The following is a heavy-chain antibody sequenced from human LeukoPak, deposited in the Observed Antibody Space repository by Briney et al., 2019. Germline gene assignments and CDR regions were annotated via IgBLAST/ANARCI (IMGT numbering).Heavy chain of an antibody. D-gene: IGHD1-26*01. CDR2: ISGSGDST. Sequence: PGGSLRLSCAASGFTFSSYAMSWVRQAPGKGLEWVSTISGSGDSTYYADSVKGRFTISRDNAKNSLYLQMNSLRAEDTAVYYCARDLIVGTTIRYYFDYWGQGTLVTVSS. CDR3: ARDLIVGTTIRYYFDY. J-gene: IGHJ4*02. V-gene: IGHV3-23*01. CDR1: GFTFSSYA.